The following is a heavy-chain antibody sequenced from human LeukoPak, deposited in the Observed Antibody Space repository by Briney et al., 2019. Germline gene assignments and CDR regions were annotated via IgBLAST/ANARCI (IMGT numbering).Heavy chain of an antibody. CDR1: GYRFTSYW. CDR2: IYPGDSDT. D-gene: IGHD3-22*01. CDR3: ARIERNYYDSSGYYFYFNY. Sequence: GASLQISCKGSGYRFTSYWIGWVRPMPGKGLEWMGIIYPGDSDTRYSPSFQGQVTISADKSISTAYLQWSSLKASDTAMYYCARIERNYYDSSGYYFYFNYWGQGTLVTVSS. V-gene: IGHV5-51*01. J-gene: IGHJ4*02.